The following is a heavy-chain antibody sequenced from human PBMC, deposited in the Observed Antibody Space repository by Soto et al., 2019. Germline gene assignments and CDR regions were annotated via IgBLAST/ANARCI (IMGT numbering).Heavy chain of an antibody. CDR2: IIPYNDNT. D-gene: IGHD2-21*01. CDR1: GDTFTSYY. CDR3: ARKPYSHYYGMDV. V-gene: IGHV1-18*04. Sequence: ASVKVSCKAPGDTFTSYYLNWVRQAPGQGLEWMGWIIPYNDNTKYAENFQGRVTLTTDTSTNTVYMELRSLTPDDTGVYFCARKPYSHYYGMDVWGQGTSVTVSS. J-gene: IGHJ6*02.